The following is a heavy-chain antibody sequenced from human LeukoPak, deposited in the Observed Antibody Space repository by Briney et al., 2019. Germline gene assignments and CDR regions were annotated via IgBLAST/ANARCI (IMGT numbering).Heavy chain of an antibody. J-gene: IGHJ6*02. CDR1: GFTFSSYA. Sequence: PGGSLRLSCAASGFTFSSYAMTWVRQAPGKGLEWVSSISSSSSYIYYADSVKGRFTISRDNAKNSLYLQMNSLRAEDTAVYYCAREGPFERITIFGVVIPENYGMDVWGQGTTVTVSS. D-gene: IGHD3-3*01. V-gene: IGHV3-21*01. CDR2: ISSSSSYI. CDR3: AREGPFERITIFGVVIPENYGMDV.